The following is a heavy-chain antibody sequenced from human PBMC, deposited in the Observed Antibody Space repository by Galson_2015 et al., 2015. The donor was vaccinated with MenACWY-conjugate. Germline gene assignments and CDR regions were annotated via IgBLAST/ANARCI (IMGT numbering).Heavy chain of an antibody. J-gene: IGHJ4*02. CDR1: GYTFTSYA. D-gene: IGHD4-23*01. CDR2: INAGNGNT. V-gene: IGHV1-3*01. Sequence: SVKVSCKASGYTFTSYAMHWVRQAPGQRLEWMGWINAGNGNTKYSQKFQGSVTITRDTSASTAYMELSSLRSEDTAVYYCARGLWGVVTQERYFDYWGQGTLVTVSS. CDR3: ARGLWGVVTQERYFDY.